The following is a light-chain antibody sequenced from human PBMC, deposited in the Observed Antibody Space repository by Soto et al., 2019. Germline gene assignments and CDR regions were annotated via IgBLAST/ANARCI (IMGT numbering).Light chain of an antibody. CDR1: SSDVGGYNY. J-gene: IGLJ1*01. CDR3: SSYTSSSTLV. CDR2: EVT. V-gene: IGLV2-14*01. Sequence: QSALTQPASVSGSPGQSITISCTGTSSDVGGYNYVSWYQQHPGTAPKLMIYEVTDRPSGVSPRFSGSKSGNTASLTISGLRADDAADYYCSSYTSSSTLVFGTGTKVTVL.